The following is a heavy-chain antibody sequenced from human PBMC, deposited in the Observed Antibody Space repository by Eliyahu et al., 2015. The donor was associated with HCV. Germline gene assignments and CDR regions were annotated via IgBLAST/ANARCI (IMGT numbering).Heavy chain of an antibody. Sequence: EVQLLESGGGLVQPGXSLRLSCAVSGFXFRGYAMSWVRQSXGKGLDWVSAINGRGDRTYYAASVQGRFTISRDNSKNTLSLQMNSLRVEDTAVYYCVKEASRSFATHWGHGALVTVSS. CDR3: VKEASRSFATH. CDR1: GFXFRGYA. D-gene: IGHD3-16*01. V-gene: IGHV3-23*01. J-gene: IGHJ4*01. CDR2: INGRGDRT.